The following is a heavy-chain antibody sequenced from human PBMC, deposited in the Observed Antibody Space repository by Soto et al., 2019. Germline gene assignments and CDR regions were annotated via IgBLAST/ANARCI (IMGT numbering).Heavy chain of an antibody. D-gene: IGHD6-13*01. J-gene: IGHJ6*02. CDR3: ARVRQSDSSSWYSSYYYYGMDV. CDR1: GYTFTSYG. CDR2: ISAYNGNT. Sequence: ASVKVSCKASGYTFTSYGISWVRQAPGQGLEWMGWISAYNGNTNYAQKLQGRVTMTTDTSTSTAYMELRSLRSDDTAVYYCARVRQSDSSSWYSSYYYYGMDVWGQGTTGTVS. V-gene: IGHV1-18*01.